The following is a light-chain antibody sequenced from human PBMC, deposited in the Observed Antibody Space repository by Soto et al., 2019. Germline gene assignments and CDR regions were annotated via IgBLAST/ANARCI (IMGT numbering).Light chain of an antibody. V-gene: IGKV1-39*01. J-gene: IGKJ1*01. CDR1: QGINIY. Sequence: DIQMTQSPSSLSASVGDRVTITCRASQGINIYLNWYQQRPGKAPKLLIYAASRLQSGVPSRFSGSGSGPDFTLTISSLQPEDFGAYYCQQTYKSPWTFGQGTKVEIK. CDR3: QQTYKSPWT. CDR2: AAS.